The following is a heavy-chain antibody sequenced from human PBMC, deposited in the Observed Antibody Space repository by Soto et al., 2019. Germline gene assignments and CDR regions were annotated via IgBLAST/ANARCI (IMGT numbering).Heavy chain of an antibody. CDR3: ARGPGYTDGWRTFDF. CDR2: TYYNGDT. CDR1: DDSFRGADYY. J-gene: IGHJ4*02. V-gene: IGHV4-61*08. Sequence: SETLSLTCTVSDDSFRGADYYWSWIRQPLGKGPEWIGYTYYNGDTKYNPALKSRVTMSVDTSKNQFSLRLSSVTAADTAVYFCARGPGYTDGWRTFDFWGRGILVTVSS. D-gene: IGHD6-19*01.